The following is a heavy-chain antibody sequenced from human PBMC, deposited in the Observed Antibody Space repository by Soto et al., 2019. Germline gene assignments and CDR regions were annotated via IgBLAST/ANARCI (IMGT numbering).Heavy chain of an antibody. CDR2: IYYAGTT. D-gene: IGHD4-17*01. CDR3: AREADYVNWFDP. V-gene: IGHV4-4*08. Sequence: TCTVSGGSFSPHYWAWIRQPPGKGLEWIGYIYYAGTTSYNPSLKSRVSITLETSKSQFSLRLTSVTASDTAVYYCAREADYVNWFDPWGQGTLVTVSS. J-gene: IGHJ5*02. CDR1: GGSFSPHY.